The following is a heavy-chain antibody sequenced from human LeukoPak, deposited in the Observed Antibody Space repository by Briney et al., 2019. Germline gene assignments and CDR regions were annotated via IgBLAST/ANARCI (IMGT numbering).Heavy chain of an antibody. CDR3: TRLSGDNWNYGGNFDS. J-gene: IGHJ4*02. D-gene: IGHD1-7*01. V-gene: IGHV3-30*04. CDR1: GFTFSSYA. CDR2: ISYDGSNK. Sequence: GGSLRLSCAASGFTFSSYAMHWVRQAPGKGLEWVAVISYDGSNKYYADSVKGRFTISGDNSKNTLYLQMNSLKTEDTAVYYCTRLSGDNWNYGGNFDSWGQGTLVTVSS.